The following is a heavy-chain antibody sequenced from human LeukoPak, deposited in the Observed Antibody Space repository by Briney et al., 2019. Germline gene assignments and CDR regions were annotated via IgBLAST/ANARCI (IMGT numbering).Heavy chain of an antibody. CDR2: IYYSGST. V-gene: IGHV4-39*07. Sequence: SETLSLTCTVSGGSISSSSYYWGWIRQPPGKGLEWIGSIYYSGSTYYNPSLKSRVTISVDTSKNQFSLKLSSVTAADTAVYYCARQAKYYYGMDVWGQGTTVTVSS. J-gene: IGHJ6*02. CDR3: ARQAKYYYGMDV. CDR1: GGSISSSSYY.